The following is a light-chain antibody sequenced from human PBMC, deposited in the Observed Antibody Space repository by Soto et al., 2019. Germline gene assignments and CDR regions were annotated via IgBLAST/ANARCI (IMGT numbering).Light chain of an antibody. Sequence: DIVMTQSPDSLAVSLGERATINCKSSQSVLYSSNNMNYLAWYQQKPRQPPKLLLYWASTRESGVPDRFSGSGSGTDFTLTISSLQAEDVAVYYCQQYYSTPITFGQGTRLEIK. CDR2: WAS. CDR1: QSVLYSSNNMNY. V-gene: IGKV4-1*01. CDR3: QQYYSTPIT. J-gene: IGKJ5*01.